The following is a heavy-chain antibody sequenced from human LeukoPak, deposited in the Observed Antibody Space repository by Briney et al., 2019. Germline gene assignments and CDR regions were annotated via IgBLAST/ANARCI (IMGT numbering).Heavy chain of an antibody. CDR1: GFTFSSYW. J-gene: IGHJ3*02. CDR2: INSDGSRT. Sequence: GGSLRLSCAASGFTFSSYWMHWVRQTPGKGLVWVSRINSDGSRTNYADSVKGRFTISRDNAKNTLHLQMNSLRGEDTAVYYCARDFSTGAFDIWGQGTMVTVSS. V-gene: IGHV3-74*01. CDR3: ARDFSTGAFDI. D-gene: IGHD1-14*01.